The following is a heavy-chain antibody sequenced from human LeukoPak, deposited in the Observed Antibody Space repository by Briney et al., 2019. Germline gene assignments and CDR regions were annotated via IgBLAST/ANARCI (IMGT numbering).Heavy chain of an antibody. CDR1: GGTFSSYA. Sequence: GASVKVSCKASGGTFSSYAISWVRQAPGQGLEWMGGIIPIFGTANYAQKFQGRVTITTDESTSTAYMELSSLRSEDTAVYYCARGGIVVVPAASLALPDYWGQGTLVTVSS. D-gene: IGHD2-2*01. CDR3: ARGGIVVVPAASLALPDY. J-gene: IGHJ4*02. V-gene: IGHV1-69*05. CDR2: IIPIFGTA.